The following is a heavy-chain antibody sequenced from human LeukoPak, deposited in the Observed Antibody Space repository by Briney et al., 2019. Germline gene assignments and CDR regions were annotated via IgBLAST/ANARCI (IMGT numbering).Heavy chain of an antibody. D-gene: IGHD6-19*01. CDR3: ARVPGYSSGWFDY. Sequence: PGGSLRLSCAASGFTFSSYSMNWVRQAPGKGLEWASSISSSSSYIYYADSVKGRFTISRDNAKNSLYLQMNSLRAEDTAVYYCARVPGYSSGWFDYWGQGTLVTVSS. CDR1: GFTFSSYS. V-gene: IGHV3-21*01. CDR2: ISSSSSYI. J-gene: IGHJ4*02.